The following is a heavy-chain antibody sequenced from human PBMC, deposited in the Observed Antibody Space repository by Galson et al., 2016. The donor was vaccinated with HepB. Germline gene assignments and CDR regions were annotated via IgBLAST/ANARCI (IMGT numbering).Heavy chain of an antibody. V-gene: IGHV1-3*04. CDR2: INTGSGYT. CDR3: AWDGNEGAAAGPSGVGYYGIDV. Sequence: SVKVSCKASGYTFTTYAIHWVRKAPGQRLEWMGWINTGSGYTKYSQTFQDRVTISRDTSEDIIFMDVGSLTSEDTAVYYCAWDGNEGAAAGPSGVGYYGIDVWGQGTTVTVSS. D-gene: IGHD6-13*01. J-gene: IGHJ6*02. CDR1: GYTFTTYA.